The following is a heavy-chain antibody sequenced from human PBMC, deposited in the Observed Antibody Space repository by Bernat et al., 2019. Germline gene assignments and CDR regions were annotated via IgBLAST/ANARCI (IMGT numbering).Heavy chain of an antibody. D-gene: IGHD1-26*01. CDR1: GFTFSSYG. Sequence: QVQLVESGGGVVQPGRSLRLSCAASGFTFSSYGMHWVRQAPGKGLEWVAVIWYDGSNKYYADSVKGRFTISRDNSKNTLYLQMNSLRAEDTAVYYCARGGIVGATYYYYGMDVWGQGTTVTVSS. J-gene: IGHJ6*02. V-gene: IGHV3-33*01. CDR2: IWYDGSNK. CDR3: ARGGIVGATYYYYGMDV.